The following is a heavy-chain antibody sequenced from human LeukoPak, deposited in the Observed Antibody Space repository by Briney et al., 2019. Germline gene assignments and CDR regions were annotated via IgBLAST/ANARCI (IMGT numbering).Heavy chain of an antibody. CDR3: AGAGYSYAKEGFFDY. CDR1: GGTFSSYA. D-gene: IGHD5-18*01. Sequence: SVKVSCKASGGTFSSYAISWVRQAPGQGLEWMGRIIPIFGIANYVQKFQGRVTITADKSTSTAYMELSSLRSEDTAVYYCAGAGYSYAKEGFFDYWGQGTLVTVSS. V-gene: IGHV1-69*04. J-gene: IGHJ4*02. CDR2: IIPIFGIA.